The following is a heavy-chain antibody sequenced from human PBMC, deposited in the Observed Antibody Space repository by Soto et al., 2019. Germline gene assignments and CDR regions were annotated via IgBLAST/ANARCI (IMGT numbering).Heavy chain of an antibody. D-gene: IGHD6-19*01. CDR2: ILQSGST. CDR3: ARGRGRYSSGWSWFDP. CDR1: GGTIRSPDW. J-gene: IGHJ5*02. V-gene: IGHV4-4*02. Sequence: SETLSLTCGVSGGTIRSPDWWTWVRQPPGKGLEWIGEILQSGSTNYTPSLESRVTIPVDKSKNQFSLTLTSVTAADTAVYFCARGRGRYSSGWSWFDPWGQGILVTVSS.